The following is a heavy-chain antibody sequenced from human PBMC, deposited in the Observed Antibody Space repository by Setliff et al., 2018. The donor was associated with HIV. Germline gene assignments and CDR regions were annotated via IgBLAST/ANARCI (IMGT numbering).Heavy chain of an antibody. D-gene: IGHD4-4*01. CDR3: ARDVDYTDAFDI. CDR2: ISAYNGNT. V-gene: IGHV1-18*01. J-gene: IGHJ3*02. CDR1: GYTFINYG. Sequence: ASVKVSCKASGYTFINYGISWVRQAPGRGLEWMGWISAYNGNTNYAQKLQGRVTMTTDTSTSTAYMELRSLRSDDTAVYYCARDVDYTDAFDIWGQGTMVTVSS.